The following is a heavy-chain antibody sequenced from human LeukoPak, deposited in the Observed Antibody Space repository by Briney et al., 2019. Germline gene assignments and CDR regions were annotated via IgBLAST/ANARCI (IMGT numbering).Heavy chain of an antibody. V-gene: IGHV1-69*01. CDR3: ASGYCSSTSCYYNTLDY. J-gene: IGHJ4*02. D-gene: IGHD2-2*01. CDR2: IIPIFGTA. CDR1: GGTFSSYA. Sequence: SVKVSCKASGGTFSSYAISWVRQAPGQGLERMGGIIPIFGTANYAQKFQGRVTITADESTSTAYMELSSLRSEDTAAYYCASGYCSSTSCYYNTLDYWGQGTLVTVSS.